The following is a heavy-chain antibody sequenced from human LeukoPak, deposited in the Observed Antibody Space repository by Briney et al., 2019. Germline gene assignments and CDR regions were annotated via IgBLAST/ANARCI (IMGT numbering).Heavy chain of an antibody. D-gene: IGHD3-3*01. CDR2: IYYSGST. J-gene: IGHJ4*02. CDR1: GGSISSYY. CDR3: ARHQRVARGSGYSDY. V-gene: IGHV4-59*08. Sequence: SETLSLTCTVSGGSISSYYWSWIRQPPGKGLEWIGYIYYSGSTNYNPSLKSRVTISVDTSKNQFSLKLSSVTAADTAVYYCARHQRVARGSGYSDYWGQGTLVTVS.